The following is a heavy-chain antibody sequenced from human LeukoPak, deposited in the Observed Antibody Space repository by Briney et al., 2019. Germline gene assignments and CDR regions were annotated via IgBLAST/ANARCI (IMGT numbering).Heavy chain of an antibody. CDR2: ISYDGSNK. CDR1: GFTFSSYA. V-gene: IGHV3-30*04. CDR3: ARDLLAAGKGDLDY. Sequence: PGGSLRLSCAASGFTFSSYAMHWVRQAPGKGLEWVAVISYDGSNKYYADSVKGRFTISRDNSKNTLYLQMNSLRAEDTAVYYCARDLLAAGKGDLDYWGQGTLVTVSS. D-gene: IGHD6-13*01. J-gene: IGHJ4*02.